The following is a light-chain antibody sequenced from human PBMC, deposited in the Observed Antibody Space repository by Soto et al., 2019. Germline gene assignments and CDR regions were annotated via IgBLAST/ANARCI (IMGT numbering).Light chain of an antibody. Sequence: EIVLTQSPATLSLSPGEGATLSCRASQSVNSYLAWYQQKPGQAPRLLIYDASKRATGIPARFSGSGSEKDFTLIISILEHEDFAIYYCQQHRELVTFGGGTKVEIK. CDR3: QQHRELVT. CDR1: QSVNSY. V-gene: IGKV3-11*01. J-gene: IGKJ4*01. CDR2: DAS.